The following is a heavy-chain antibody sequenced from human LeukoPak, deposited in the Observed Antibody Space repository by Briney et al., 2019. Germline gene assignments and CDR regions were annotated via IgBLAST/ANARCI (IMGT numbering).Heavy chain of an antibody. J-gene: IGHJ4*02. D-gene: IGHD2-2*01. CDR2: IRGSSTTI. CDR3: ARDSRSHCGTDACYGPYFDY. Sequence: PGGSLRLSCAALGFTFITSSMNWVRQAPGKGLEWVSSIRGSSTTIYYADSVKGRFTVSRDNAQNSLYLQMNNLRAEDTAVHFCARDSRSHCGTDACYGPYFDYWGQGTLVTVSS. V-gene: IGHV3-48*01. CDR1: GFTFITSS.